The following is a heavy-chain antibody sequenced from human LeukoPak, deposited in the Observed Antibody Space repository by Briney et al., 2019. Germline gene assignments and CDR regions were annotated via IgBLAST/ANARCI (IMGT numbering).Heavy chain of an antibody. V-gene: IGHV4-34*01. CDR3: ARLDDYGDYEGEY. J-gene: IGHJ4*02. CDR2: INHSGST. CDR1: GFIFSDHY. D-gene: IGHD4-17*01. Sequence: PGGSLRLSCAASGFIFSDHYMDWIRQPPGKGLEWIGEINHSGSTNYNPSLKSRVTISVDTSKNQFSLKLSSVTAADTAVYYCARLDDYGDYEGEYWGQGTLVTVSS.